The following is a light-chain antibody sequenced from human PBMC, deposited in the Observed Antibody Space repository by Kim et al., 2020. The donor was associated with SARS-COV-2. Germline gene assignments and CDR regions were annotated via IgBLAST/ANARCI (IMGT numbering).Light chain of an antibody. J-gene: IGLJ1*01. V-gene: IGLV2-8*01. CDR2: EVS. CDR3: SSYAGSNINYV. Sequence: QSVTSSCTGTSSDVGCYNYVSWYQQHPGKAPKVMIYEVSKRPSGVPDRFSGSKSGNTASLTVSGLQAEDEADYYCSSYAGSNINYVFGTGTKVTVL. CDR1: SSDVGCYNY.